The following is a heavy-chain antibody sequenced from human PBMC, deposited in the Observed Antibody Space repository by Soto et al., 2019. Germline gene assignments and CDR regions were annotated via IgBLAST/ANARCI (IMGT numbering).Heavy chain of an antibody. CDR2: ISTSGAYT. CDR1: GFTFSSYA. Sequence: EVQLLESGGGLVQPGGSLRLSCAASGFTFSSYAMSWVRQAPGKGLEWVSAISTSGAYTYYADSVKGRFTISRDNSKNTLYLQLTSPRAEDTAVYYCAKDPYASPGAKGPDGMDVWGHGTTVTVSS. CDR3: AKDPYASPGAKGPDGMDV. D-gene: IGHD2-2*01. J-gene: IGHJ6*02. V-gene: IGHV3-23*01.